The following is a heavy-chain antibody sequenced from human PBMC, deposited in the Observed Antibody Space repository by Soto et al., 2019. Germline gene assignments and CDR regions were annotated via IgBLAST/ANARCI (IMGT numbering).Heavy chain of an antibody. V-gene: IGHV4-61*01. CDR2: IYYNGRS. D-gene: IGHD6-13*01. CDR3: ARDASSSWFDS. Sequence: PSETLSLTCTVSGGSISGSTDYWSWIRQPPGRGLEWIGYIYYNGRSNSNPSLKSRISMSVDTSKNQFSLRLRSVTAADTALYYCARDASSSWFDSWGLGTLVTSPQ. CDR1: GGSISGSTDY. J-gene: IGHJ5*01.